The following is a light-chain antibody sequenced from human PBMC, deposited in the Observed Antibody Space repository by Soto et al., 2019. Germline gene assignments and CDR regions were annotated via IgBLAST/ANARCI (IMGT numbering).Light chain of an antibody. CDR2: EGG. CDR1: SSDVGIYNL. Sequence: QSALTQPASGSGFPGQSITISCTGTSSDVGIYNLVSWYQQHPGKAPKLMIYEGGKRPSGVSNRFSGSTSGNTASLPISGLQAEDEADYYCCSYAGSSTFYVFGTGTKVTVL. J-gene: IGLJ1*01. CDR3: CSYAGSSTFYV. V-gene: IGLV2-23*01.